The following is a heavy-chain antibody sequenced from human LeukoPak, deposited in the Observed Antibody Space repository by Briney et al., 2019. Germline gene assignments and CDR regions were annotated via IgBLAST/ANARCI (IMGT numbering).Heavy chain of an antibody. D-gene: IGHD1-26*01. CDR2: IKQDGSEK. J-gene: IGHJ4*02. CDR3: ARLVGATRRYSFDY. V-gene: IGHV3-7*01. CDR1: GFTFSSYW. Sequence: GGSLRLSCAASGFTFSSYWMSWVRQAPGKGLEWVANIKQDGSEKYYEDSVKGRFTISRDNAKNSLYLQMNSLRAEDTAVYYCARLVGATRRYSFDYWGQGTLVTVSS.